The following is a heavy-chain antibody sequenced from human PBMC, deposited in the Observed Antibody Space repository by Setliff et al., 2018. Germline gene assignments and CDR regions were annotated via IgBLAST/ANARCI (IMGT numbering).Heavy chain of an antibody. CDR1: GGSIAGSTYY. V-gene: IGHV4-39*01. Sequence: SETLSLTCNVSGGSIAGSTYYWGWIRQPPGKGLEWIGRIYYSGNTYYNSSLRSRVNIFVDTSKNQFSLNLNSVTAADTGVYYCASCRYQVPYDYWGQGILVTVSS. CDR2: IYYSGNT. J-gene: IGHJ4*02. D-gene: IGHD2-2*01. CDR3: ASCRYQVPYDY.